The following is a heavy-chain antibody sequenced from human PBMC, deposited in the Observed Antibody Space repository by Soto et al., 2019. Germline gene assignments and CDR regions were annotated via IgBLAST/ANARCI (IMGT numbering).Heavy chain of an antibody. CDR3: AKGGLLPRANRWF. CDR1: GFTFRNYP. Sequence: WSLRLSCAASGFTFRNYPMTWVRQAPGKGLDWVSTISGSGVDTYYPNSVKGRVTISRDNSKNTLYLQINSLRAEDTAIYYCAKGGLLPRANRWFWGQGTLVTVSS. V-gene: IGHV3-23*01. CDR2: ISGSGVDT. J-gene: IGHJ4*02. D-gene: IGHD2-2*01.